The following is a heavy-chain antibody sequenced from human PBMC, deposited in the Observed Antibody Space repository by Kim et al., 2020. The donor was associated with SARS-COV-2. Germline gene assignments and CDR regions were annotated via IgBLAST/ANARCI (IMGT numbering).Heavy chain of an antibody. V-gene: IGHV5-51*01. CDR2: IYPDDSDT. CDR3: ARRIGNSGRFRFDY. Sequence: GESLKISCTGSGYTFTYYWIAWVRQMPGKGLERMGIIYPDDSDTKYSPSFQGQVTISVDKSIATTYLQWSSLKASDTAIYYCARRIGNSGRFRFDYGGQGTPVTVSS. CDR1: GYTFTYYW. J-gene: IGHJ4*02. D-gene: IGHD3-10*01.